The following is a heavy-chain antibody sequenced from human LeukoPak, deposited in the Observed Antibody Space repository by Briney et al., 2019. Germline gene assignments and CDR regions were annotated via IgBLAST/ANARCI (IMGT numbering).Heavy chain of an antibody. CDR2: ISYDGSNK. J-gene: IGHJ5*02. V-gene: IGHV3-30*18. Sequence: GGSLRLSCAASGFTFSRYWMHWVRQAPGKGLEWVAVISYDGSNKYYADSVKGRFTISRDNSKNTLYLQMNSLRAEDTAVYYCAKDDGGTWGQGTLVTVSS. CDR1: GFTFSRYW. D-gene: IGHD3-16*01. CDR3: AKDDGGT.